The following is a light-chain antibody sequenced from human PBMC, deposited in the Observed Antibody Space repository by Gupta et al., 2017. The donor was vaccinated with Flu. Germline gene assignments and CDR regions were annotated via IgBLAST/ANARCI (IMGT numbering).Light chain of an antibody. Sequence: GTLSLSPGERATRSCRASQRVRSSYLAWYQQKPGQAPRLLIYGASSRATGIPDRFSGSGSGTDFTLTISRLEPEDFAVYYCQQEGSSPYTFGQGTKLEIK. CDR2: GAS. J-gene: IGKJ2*01. V-gene: IGKV3-20*01. CDR3: QQEGSSPYT. CDR1: QRVRSSY.